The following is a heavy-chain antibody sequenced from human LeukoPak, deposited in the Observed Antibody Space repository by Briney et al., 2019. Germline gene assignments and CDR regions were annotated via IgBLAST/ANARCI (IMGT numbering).Heavy chain of an antibody. Sequence: GESLKISCKGSGYSFTNYWIGWVRQMPGKGLEWMGIIHPSDSETTYSPSFQGQVTMSDDKSITTAYLQWSSLKASDTAMYYCARHVFHMVRTYHFDYWGQGTLVTVSS. D-gene: IGHD4/OR15-4a*01. CDR2: IHPSDSET. CDR3: ARHVFHMVRTYHFDY. V-gene: IGHV5-51*01. CDR1: GYSFTNYW. J-gene: IGHJ4*02.